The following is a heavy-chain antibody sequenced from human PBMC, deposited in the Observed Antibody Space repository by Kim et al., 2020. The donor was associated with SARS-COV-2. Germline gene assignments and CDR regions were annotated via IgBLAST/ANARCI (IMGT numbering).Heavy chain of an antibody. Sequence: GGSLRLSCAASGFIFSNYAMTWVRQAPGKGLEWVSVIDGNGASSFHADSVKGRFTISRDNSKNTLYLQMNSLRADDTAVYYCAKDVQYSSYGMDIWGQGTTVTVSS. CDR2: IDGNGASS. CDR3: AKDVQYSSYGMDI. D-gene: IGHD4-4*01. J-gene: IGHJ6*02. V-gene: IGHV3-23*01. CDR1: GFIFSNYA.